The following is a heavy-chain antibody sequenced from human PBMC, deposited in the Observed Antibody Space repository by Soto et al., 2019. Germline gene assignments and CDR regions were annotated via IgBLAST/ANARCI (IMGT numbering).Heavy chain of an antibody. CDR3: VRSVPAATWAYNGMDV. V-gene: IGHV4-4*02. CDR1: GCSVESSSC. D-gene: IGHD2-15*01. Sequence: SEALSLTCSVSGCSVESSSCWSWVRQAPDKGLEWIGEIYHSGTFNYNPSLASRVSVSVDKSTNQFSLNLNSVTAADTAVYYCVRSVPAATWAYNGMDVWGQGTTVTVSS. CDR2: IYHSGTF. J-gene: IGHJ6*02.